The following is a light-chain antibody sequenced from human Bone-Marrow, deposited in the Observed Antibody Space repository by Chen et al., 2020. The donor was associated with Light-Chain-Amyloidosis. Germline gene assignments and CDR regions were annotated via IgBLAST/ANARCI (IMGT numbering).Light chain of an antibody. CDR2: EDT. CDR1: NTDVGGHAF. Sequence: QSALTQPASVSGFPGQSITISCTGTNTDVGGHAFVSWYQRHPGKAPKFLIYEDTERASGVANRFSGSKSGNTASLTISGLQAEDEADYYCSSFAAGSTWVFGGGTSLTVL. CDR3: SSFAAGSTWV. V-gene: IGLV2-23*01. J-gene: IGLJ3*02.